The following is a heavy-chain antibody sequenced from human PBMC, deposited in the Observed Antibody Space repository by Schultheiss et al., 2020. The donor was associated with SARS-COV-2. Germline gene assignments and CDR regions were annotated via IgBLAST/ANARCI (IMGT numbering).Heavy chain of an antibody. Sequence: GGSLRLSCAASGFTFSSYSMNWVRQAPGKGLEWVSAISGSGGSTYYADSVKGRFTISRDNSKNTLYLQMNSLRAEDTAVYYCARTWTQLVGPAYWGQGTRVTVSS. CDR2: ISGSGGST. CDR1: GFTFSSYS. V-gene: IGHV3-23*01. D-gene: IGHD6-6*01. CDR3: ARTWTQLVGPAY. J-gene: IGHJ4*02.